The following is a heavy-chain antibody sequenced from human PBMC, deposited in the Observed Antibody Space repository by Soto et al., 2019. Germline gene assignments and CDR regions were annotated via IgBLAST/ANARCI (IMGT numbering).Heavy chain of an antibody. CDR3: ARSRALLEWLLSALDGMDV. D-gene: IGHD3-3*01. CDR1: GFIFSNYG. CDR2: LWFDASNK. V-gene: IGHV3-33*01. Sequence: PGGSLRLSCAASGFIFSNYGMHWVRQAPGKGLEWVAILWFDASNKYYADSVKGRFTISRDNSKNTLYLQMNSLRVEDTAVYYCARSRALLEWLLSALDGMDVWGQGTTLSVSS. J-gene: IGHJ6*02.